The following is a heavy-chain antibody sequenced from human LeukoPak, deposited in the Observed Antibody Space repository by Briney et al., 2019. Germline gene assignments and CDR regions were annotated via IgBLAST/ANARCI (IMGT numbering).Heavy chain of an antibody. CDR3: ARGVVGAADYFDY. CDR1: GGSISNYY. CDR2: IYYSGIT. V-gene: IGHV4-59*01. Sequence: SETLSLTCTVSGGSISNYYWSWIRQPPGKGLEWLGYIYYSGITNYNPSLKSRVTISLDTSKNQFPLKLSSVTAADTAVYYCARGVVGAADYFDYWGQGTLVTVSS. D-gene: IGHD2-15*01. J-gene: IGHJ4*02.